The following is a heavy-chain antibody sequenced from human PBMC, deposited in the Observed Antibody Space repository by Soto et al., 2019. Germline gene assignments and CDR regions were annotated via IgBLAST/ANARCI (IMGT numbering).Heavy chain of an antibody. Sequence: EVQLLESGGGLVQPGGSLILSCAASGFTFSSYAMSWVRQAPGKGLEWVSAISGSGGTTYTYYADSVKGRFTISRDNSQNTLYLHMNSLRAEDTAVYYCAKGRDYGGNYRDYWGQGTLVTVS. CDR3: AKGRDYGGNYRDY. D-gene: IGHD4-17*01. V-gene: IGHV3-23*01. CDR2: ISGSGGTTYT. CDR1: GFTFSSYA. J-gene: IGHJ4*02.